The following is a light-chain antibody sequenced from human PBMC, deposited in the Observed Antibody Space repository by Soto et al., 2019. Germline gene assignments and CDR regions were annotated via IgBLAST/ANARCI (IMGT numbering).Light chain of an antibody. Sequence: DVQMTQSTSSLFASVGGRVTITCRASQSISSNLNWYQQKPGKAPKLLIYAASNLQSGVPSTFSGSGSGTDFTLTISSLQPEDFATYYCQQSHSIPWTFGQGTKVDIK. CDR2: AAS. V-gene: IGKV1-39*01. CDR1: QSISSN. J-gene: IGKJ1*01. CDR3: QQSHSIPWT.